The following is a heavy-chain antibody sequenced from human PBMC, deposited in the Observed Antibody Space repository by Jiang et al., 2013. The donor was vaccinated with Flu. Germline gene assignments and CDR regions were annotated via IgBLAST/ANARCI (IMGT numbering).Heavy chain of an antibody. CDR1: YTFTSYA. D-gene: IGHD6-19*01. V-gene: IGHV7-4-1*02. CDR3: VRAIIAVAGRYYYYYGMDV. Sequence: YTFTSYAMNWVRQAPGQGVEWMGWINTNTGNPTYAQGFTGRLVFSLDTSVSTAYLQISSLKAEDTAVYYCVRAIIAVAGRYYYYYGMDVWGQGTTVTVSS. J-gene: IGHJ6*02. CDR2: INTNTGNP.